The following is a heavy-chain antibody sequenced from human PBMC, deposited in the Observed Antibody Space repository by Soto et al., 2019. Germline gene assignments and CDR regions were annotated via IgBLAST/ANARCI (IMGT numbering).Heavy chain of an antibody. Sequence: QVQLVQSGAEVKKPGSSVKVSCKASGGTFSSYTISWVRQAPGQGLEWMGRIIPILGIANYAQKFQGRVTITADKSTSTAYMELSSLRSEDTAVYYCASRGYSYGYGYWGQGTLVTVAS. CDR2: IIPILGIA. CDR3: ASRGYSYGYGY. J-gene: IGHJ4*02. V-gene: IGHV1-69*02. CDR1: GGTFSSYT. D-gene: IGHD5-18*01.